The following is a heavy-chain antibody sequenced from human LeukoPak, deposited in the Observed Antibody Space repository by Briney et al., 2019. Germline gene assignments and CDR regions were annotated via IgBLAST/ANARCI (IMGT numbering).Heavy chain of an antibody. J-gene: IGHJ3*02. D-gene: IGHD2-2*01. V-gene: IGHV4-30-4*08. CDR1: GGSISSGDYY. Sequence: PSETLSLTCTVSGGSISSGDYYWSWIRQPPGKGLEWIGYIYYSGSTYYNPSLKSRVTISVDTSENQFSLKLSSVTAADTAVYYCARHLLYCSSTSCYSESDAFDIWGQGTMVTVSS. CDR2: IYYSGST. CDR3: ARHLLYCSSTSCYSESDAFDI.